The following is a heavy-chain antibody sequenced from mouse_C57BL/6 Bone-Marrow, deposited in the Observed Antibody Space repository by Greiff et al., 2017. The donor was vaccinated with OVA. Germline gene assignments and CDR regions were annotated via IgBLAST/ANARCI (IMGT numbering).Heavy chain of an antibody. J-gene: IGHJ3*01. D-gene: IGHD2-4*01. CDR1: GYTFTSYW. CDR3: ARSRDYDVAY. CDR2: IYPGSGST. Sequence: QVQLQQPGAELVKPGASVKMSCKASGYTFTSYWITWVKQRPGQGLEWIGDIYPGSGSTNYNEKFKGKATLTADKSSSTAYMELRSLTSEDSAVYFCARSRDYDVAYWGQGTLVTVSA. V-gene: IGHV1-55*01.